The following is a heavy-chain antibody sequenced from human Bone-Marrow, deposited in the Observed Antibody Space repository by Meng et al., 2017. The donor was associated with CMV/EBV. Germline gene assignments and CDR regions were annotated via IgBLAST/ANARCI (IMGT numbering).Heavy chain of an antibody. CDR2: ISWNSGSI. D-gene: IGHD1-14*01. CDR3: ARSSENYYYYGMDV. J-gene: IGHJ6*02. V-gene: IGHV3-9*01. Sequence: LKISCAASGFTFDDYAMHWVRQAPGKGLEWVSGISWNSGSIGYADSVKGRFTISRDNAKNSLYLQMNSQRADDTSVYYCARSSENYYYYGMDVWGQGTTVTVSS. CDR1: GFTFDDYA.